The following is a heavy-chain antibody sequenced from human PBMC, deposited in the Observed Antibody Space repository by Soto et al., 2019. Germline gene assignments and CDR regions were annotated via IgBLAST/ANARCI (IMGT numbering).Heavy chain of an antibody. Sequence: QVQLVESGGGVVQPGRSLRLSCAASGFTFSSYGMHWVRQAPGKGLEWVAVIWYDGSNKYYADSVKGRFTISRDNSKNTLYLQMNSLRAEDTAVYYCARDRASAYDILTGYYGYFDYWGQGTLVTVSS. J-gene: IGHJ4*02. CDR3: ARDRASAYDILTGYYGYFDY. CDR2: IWYDGSNK. CDR1: GFTFSSYG. V-gene: IGHV3-33*01. D-gene: IGHD3-9*01.